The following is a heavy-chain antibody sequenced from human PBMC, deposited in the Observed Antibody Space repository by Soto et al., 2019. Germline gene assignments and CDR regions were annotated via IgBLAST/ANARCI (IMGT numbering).Heavy chain of an antibody. CDR2: IYYSGST. J-gene: IGHJ5*02. CDR3: ARGGYSSGWYVFFDWFDP. D-gene: IGHD6-19*01. CDR1: GGSVSSGSHY. Sequence: SETLSLTCTVSGGSVSSGSHYWSWIRQPPGKGLEWIGYIYYSGSTNYNPSLKSRVTISVDTSKNQFSLKLSSVTAADTAVYYCARGGYSSGWYVFFDWFDPWGQGTLVTVSS. V-gene: IGHV4-61*01.